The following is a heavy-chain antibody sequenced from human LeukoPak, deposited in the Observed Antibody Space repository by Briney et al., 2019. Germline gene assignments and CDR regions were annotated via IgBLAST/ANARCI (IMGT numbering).Heavy chain of an antibody. J-gene: IGHJ4*02. CDR3: ARSEYSSSSGPIDY. V-gene: IGHV5-51*01. D-gene: IGHD6-6*01. Sequence: GESLKISCKGSGYSLTSYWIGWVRQMPGKGLGWMGIIYPGDSDTRYSPSFQGQVTISADKSISTAYLQWSSLKASDTAMYYCARSEYSSSSGPIDYWGQGTLVTVSS. CDR1: GYSLTSYW. CDR2: IYPGDSDT.